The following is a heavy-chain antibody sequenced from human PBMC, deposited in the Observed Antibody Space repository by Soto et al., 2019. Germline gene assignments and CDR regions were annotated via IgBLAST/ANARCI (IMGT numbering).Heavy chain of an antibody. V-gene: IGHV3-33*01. J-gene: IGHJ5*01. CDR2: IWYDGSNK. CDR1: GFTFSSYG. D-gene: IGHD1-26*01. Sequence: PGGSLRLSCAASGFTFSSYGMHWVRQAPGKGLEWVAVIWYDGSNKYYADSVKGRFTISRDNSKNTLYLQMNSLRAEDTAVYYCARDGATTDCYVPDSWGQGTLVTVSS. CDR3: ARDGATTDCYVPDS.